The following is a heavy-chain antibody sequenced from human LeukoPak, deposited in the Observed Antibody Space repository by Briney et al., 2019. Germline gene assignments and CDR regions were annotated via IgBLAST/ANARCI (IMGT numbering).Heavy chain of an antibody. CDR2: ISGSDGST. D-gene: IGHD2-15*01. V-gene: IGHV3-23*01. Sequence: GGSLRLSCAASGFTFSSYAMNWVRQAPGKGLGWVSTISGSDGSTYYAGSVKGRFTISRDNSKNTLYLQMNSLRAEDTAVYYCAKSKVVAATMGRFDYWGQGTLVTVSS. CDR1: GFTFSSYA. J-gene: IGHJ4*02. CDR3: AKSKVVAATMGRFDY.